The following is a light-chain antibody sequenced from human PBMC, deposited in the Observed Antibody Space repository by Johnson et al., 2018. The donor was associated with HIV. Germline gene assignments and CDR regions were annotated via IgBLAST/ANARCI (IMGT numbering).Light chain of an antibody. V-gene: IGLV1-51*02. CDR3: GTWDSGLSAGV. CDR1: IANIGNNY. Sequence: QSVLTQPPSVSAAPGQRVTISCSGGIANIGNNYVSWYQQLPGTAPKLLIYEHNKRPSGIPDRFSGSKSGPSATLDISGLQTGDEADYYCGTWDSGLSAGVFGTGTKVTVL. CDR2: EHN. J-gene: IGLJ1*01.